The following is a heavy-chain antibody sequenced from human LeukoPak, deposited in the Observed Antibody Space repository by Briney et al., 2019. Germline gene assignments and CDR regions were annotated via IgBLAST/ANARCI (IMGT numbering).Heavy chain of an antibody. Sequence: LTGGSLRLSFAASGFTFSDYAMHWVRQAPGKGLEWVAVISKDGSDKYYPGSVRGRFTISRDNSKNTIYLQMDSLRAEDTAIYYCARDYWWNYDYWGQGTLVTVSS. D-gene: IGHD1-7*01. CDR2: ISKDGSDK. CDR3: ARDYWWNYDY. CDR1: GFTFSDYA. V-gene: IGHV3-30-3*01. J-gene: IGHJ4*02.